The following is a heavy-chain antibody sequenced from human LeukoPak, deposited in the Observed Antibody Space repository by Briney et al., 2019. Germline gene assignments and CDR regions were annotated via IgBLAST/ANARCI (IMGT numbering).Heavy chain of an antibody. J-gene: IGHJ6*04. V-gene: IGHV3-48*03. CDR1: GFTFSSYE. CDR2: ISGSGSTI. CDR3: AELGITMIGGV. D-gene: IGHD3-10*02. Sequence: GGSLRLSCAASGFTFSSYEMNWVRQAPGKGLEWVSYISGSGSTIYYADSVKGRFTISRDNAKNSLYLQMNSLRAEDTAVYYCAELGITMIGGVWGKGTTVTISS.